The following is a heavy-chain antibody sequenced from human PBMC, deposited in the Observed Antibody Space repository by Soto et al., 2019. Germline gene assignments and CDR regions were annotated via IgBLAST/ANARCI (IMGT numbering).Heavy chain of an antibody. J-gene: IGHJ4*02. Sequence: QVQLAQSGADVRKPGSSVKVSCGASGGSFSDFAFSWVRQAPGQGLEWMGGIIPMFAASKYAQRFQDRVTITADESTKTVYLALSSLTSDDTATYYCARGGIVAVPAALSSYHDYTNYRFDSWGQGTLVTVSS. V-gene: IGHV1-69*01. D-gene: IGHD2-15*01. CDR2: IIPMFAAS. CDR1: GGSFSDFA. CDR3: ARGGIVAVPAALSSYHDYTNYRFDS.